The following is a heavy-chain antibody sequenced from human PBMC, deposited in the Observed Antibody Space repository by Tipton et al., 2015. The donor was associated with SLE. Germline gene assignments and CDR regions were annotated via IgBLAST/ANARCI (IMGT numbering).Heavy chain of an antibody. D-gene: IGHD1-1*01. Sequence: AVSGFTFDDSVHDSAMHWVRQVPGKGLEWVSGISWNGDSTHYADSVKGRFVISRNNARKSLFLQMNSLRPEDTALYYCVKDMDFFAPKSTLEYWGQGTLVTVSS. J-gene: IGHJ4*02. CDR1: GFTFDDSVHDSA. V-gene: IGHV3-9*01. CDR3: VKDMDFFAPKSTLEY. CDR2: ISWNGDST.